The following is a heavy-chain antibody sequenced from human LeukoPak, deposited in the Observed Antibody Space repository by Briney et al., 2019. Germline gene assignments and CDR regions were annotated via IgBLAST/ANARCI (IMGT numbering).Heavy chain of an antibody. D-gene: IGHD5-12*01. Sequence: GASVKVSCKASGYTFTCYYMHWVRQAPGQGLEWMGRINPNSGGTNYAQKFQGRVTMTRDTSISTAYMELSRLRSDDTAVYYCASERYSGYDVVWRYFDYWGQGTLVTVSS. CDR3: ASERYSGYDVVWRYFDY. J-gene: IGHJ4*02. CDR2: INPNSGGT. V-gene: IGHV1-2*06. CDR1: GYTFTCYY.